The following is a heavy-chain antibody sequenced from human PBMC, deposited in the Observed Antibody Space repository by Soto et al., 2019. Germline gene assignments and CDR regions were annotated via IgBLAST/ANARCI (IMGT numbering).Heavy chain of an antibody. D-gene: IGHD3-10*01. J-gene: IGHJ6*02. CDR2: IIPIFGTA. Sequence: AASVKVSCKASGGTFSSYAISWVRQAPGQGLEWMGGIIPIFGTANYAQKFQGRVTITADESTSTAYMELSSLRSEDTAVYYCARDDARNYYGSGSYYASYYYYGMDVWGQGTTVTVSS. CDR1: GGTFSSYA. V-gene: IGHV1-69*13. CDR3: ARDDARNYYGSGSYYASYYYYGMDV.